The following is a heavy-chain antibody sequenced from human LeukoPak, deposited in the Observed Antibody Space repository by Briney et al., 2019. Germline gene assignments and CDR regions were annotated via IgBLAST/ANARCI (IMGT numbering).Heavy chain of an antibody. Sequence: SETLSLTCTVSGGSISSYFWSWIRQPAGKGLEWIGRIYASGSTNYNPSLKSRVNMSVDTSKNQFSLKLTSVTAADTAVYYCAREYSSSSGKNAFNIWGQGTMVTVSS. J-gene: IGHJ3*02. CDR3: AREYSSSSGKNAFNI. CDR1: GGSISSYF. D-gene: IGHD6-6*01. CDR2: IYASGST. V-gene: IGHV4-4*07.